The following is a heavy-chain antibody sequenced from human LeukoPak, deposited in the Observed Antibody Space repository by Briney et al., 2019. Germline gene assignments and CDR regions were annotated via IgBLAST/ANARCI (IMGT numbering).Heavy chain of an antibody. D-gene: IGHD2-2*01. Sequence: PGGSLRLSCAASGFTFNNYALTWVRQTPGKGLECVSAISGDGVSPYYADSVRGRFTISRDNSKNTLYLQMNSLRAEDTAVYYCARGCRYCSSTSFYFDYWGQGTLVTVSS. CDR2: ISGDGVSP. J-gene: IGHJ4*02. V-gene: IGHV3-23*01. CDR3: ARGCRYCSSTSFYFDY. CDR1: GFTFNNYA.